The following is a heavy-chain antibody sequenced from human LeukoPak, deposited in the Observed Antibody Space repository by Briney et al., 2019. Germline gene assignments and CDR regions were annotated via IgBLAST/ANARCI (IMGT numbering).Heavy chain of an antibody. CDR2: INPSGGST. D-gene: IGHD3-3*01. CDR1: GYTFTSYY. V-gene: IGHV1-46*01. Sequence: PGASVTVSCKASGYTFTSYYMHWVRQAPGQGLEWMGIINPSGGSTSYAQKFQGRVTMTRDTSTSTVYMELSSLRSEDTAVYYCARDLQPTYYDFWSGYYTGNNWFDPWGQGTLVTVSS. CDR3: ARDLQPTYYDFWSGYYTGNNWFDP. J-gene: IGHJ5*02.